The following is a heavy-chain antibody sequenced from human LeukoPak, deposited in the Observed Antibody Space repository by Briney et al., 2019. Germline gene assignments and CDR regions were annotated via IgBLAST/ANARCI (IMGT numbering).Heavy chain of an antibody. Sequence: ASVKVSCKASGYTFTDNYMHWVRQAPGQGLEWMGRINPNSGGTNYAQRFQGRVTMTRDTSISTAYMELSELRSDDTAVYYCAGQKDPRPIDYWGQGTLITVSS. CDR2: INPNSGGT. CDR3: AGQKDPRPIDY. CDR1: GYTFTDNY. J-gene: IGHJ4*02. V-gene: IGHV1-2*02.